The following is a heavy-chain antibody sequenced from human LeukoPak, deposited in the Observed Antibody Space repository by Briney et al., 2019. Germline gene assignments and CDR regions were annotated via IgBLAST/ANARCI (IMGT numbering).Heavy chain of an antibody. Sequence: SETLSLTCIVSGDSITSYYWTWIRQPPGKGLEWIGFVSYSGNTNYNPSLKSRVTISLDTSRNQFSLKLNSVTAADTAVYYCARGVGSGYTDDWGQGTLVTVFS. J-gene: IGHJ4*02. CDR1: GDSITSYY. V-gene: IGHV4-59*01. CDR2: VSYSGNT. D-gene: IGHD3-22*01. CDR3: ARGVGSGYTDD.